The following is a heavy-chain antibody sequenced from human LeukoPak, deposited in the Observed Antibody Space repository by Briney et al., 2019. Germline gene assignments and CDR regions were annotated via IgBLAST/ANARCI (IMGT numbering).Heavy chain of an antibody. CDR2: IYFSGST. J-gene: IGHJ3*02. V-gene: IGHV4-39*01. CDR3: ARLRSTSHDAFDI. Sequence: SETLSLTCTVSGGSISSSSHYWGWIRQPPGKGLEWIGSIYFSGSTYYNSSLKSRVTISVDTSKNQFSLKSRSVTAADTAVYYCARLRSTSHDAFDIWGQGTMVTVSS. CDR1: GGSISSSSHY. D-gene: IGHD2-2*01.